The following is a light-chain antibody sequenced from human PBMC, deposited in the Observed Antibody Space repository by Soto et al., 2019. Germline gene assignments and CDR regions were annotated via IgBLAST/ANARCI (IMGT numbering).Light chain of an antibody. CDR1: QGIDNY. CDR3: QHYYTYPWS. Sequence: AIRMTQSPSSLSASTGDRITITCRASQGIDNYLAWYQQKPGKAPKLLIYFASTLQSRVPSRFSGSGSGTDFTLTISGLQSVDFATYYCQHYYTYPWSFGQGTKVEIK. J-gene: IGKJ1*01. CDR2: FAS. V-gene: IGKV1-8*01.